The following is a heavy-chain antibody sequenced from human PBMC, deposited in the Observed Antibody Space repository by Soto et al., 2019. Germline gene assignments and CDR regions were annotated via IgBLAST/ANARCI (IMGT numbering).Heavy chain of an antibody. Sequence: EVQLWESGGGLVQPGGSLRLSCAVSGFTFSSYVMSWVRQAPGKGLEWVSAISGTGGTYYADSVKGRFTISRDNSKNALYLQMNSLRDEDTAVYYCAKDRRGAYCSGGTCYSPDYWGQGTLVIVS. J-gene: IGHJ4*02. CDR2: ISGTGGT. V-gene: IGHV3-23*01. CDR3: AKDRRGAYCSGGTCYSPDY. CDR1: GFTFSSYV. D-gene: IGHD2-15*01.